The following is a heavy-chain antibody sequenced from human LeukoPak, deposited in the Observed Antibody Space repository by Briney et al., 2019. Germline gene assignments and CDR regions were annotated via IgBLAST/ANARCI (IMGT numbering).Heavy chain of an antibody. CDR2: IWSDGSKK. J-gene: IGHJ4*02. Sequence: GGSLRLSCAASGFTFSSHGMHWVRQAPGKGLEWVAVIWSDGSKKYYADSVKGRFTLSRDNSQNILYLQMNSLRAEDTAVYYCAKVDPTSGNSPYWGQGTLVTVSS. V-gene: IGHV3-33*06. CDR3: AKVDPTSGNSPY. CDR1: GFTFSSHG. D-gene: IGHD4-23*01.